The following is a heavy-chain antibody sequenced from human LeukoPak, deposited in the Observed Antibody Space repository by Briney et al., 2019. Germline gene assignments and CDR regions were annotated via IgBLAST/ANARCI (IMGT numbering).Heavy chain of an antibody. CDR3: VKLRTGTRSAIDY. V-gene: IGHV3-64D*06. CDR2: ISSNGGST. Sequence: GGSLRLSCSASGFTFSSYAMHWVRQAPGKGLEYVSAISSNGGSTYYADSVRGRFTISRDNSKNTLYLQMSSLRAEDTAVYYCVKLRTGTRSAIDYWGQGTLVTVSS. D-gene: IGHD3/OR15-3a*01. CDR1: GFTFSSYA. J-gene: IGHJ4*02.